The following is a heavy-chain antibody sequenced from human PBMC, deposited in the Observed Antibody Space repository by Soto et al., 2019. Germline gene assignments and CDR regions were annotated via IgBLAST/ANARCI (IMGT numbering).Heavy chain of an antibody. D-gene: IGHD5-12*01. CDR1: GFSFNTYG. CDR2: ISASGGST. Sequence: GGSLRLSCASSGFSFNTYGMNWVRQAPVKGLEWVSSISASGGSTYYADSVKGRFTISRDNSKKTLYLQMNSLRVEDTAVYYCAVDLRNRAHRPPFDSSGQGTLVTVSS. V-gene: IGHV3-23*01. CDR3: AVDLRNRAHRPPFDS. J-gene: IGHJ4*02.